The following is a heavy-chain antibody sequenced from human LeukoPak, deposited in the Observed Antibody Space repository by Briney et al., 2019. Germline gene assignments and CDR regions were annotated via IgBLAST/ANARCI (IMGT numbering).Heavy chain of an antibody. CDR3: ARLTPRGVFDY. CDR1: GGSISSGGYY. CDR2: IKQDGSEK. V-gene: IGHV3-7*01. Sequence: ETLSLTCTVSGGSISSGGYYWSWVRQAPGKGLEWVANIKQDGSEKYYVDSVKGRFTISRDNAKNSLYLQMNSLRAEDTAVYYCARLTPRGVFDYWGQGTLVTVSS. J-gene: IGHJ4*02. D-gene: IGHD3-10*01.